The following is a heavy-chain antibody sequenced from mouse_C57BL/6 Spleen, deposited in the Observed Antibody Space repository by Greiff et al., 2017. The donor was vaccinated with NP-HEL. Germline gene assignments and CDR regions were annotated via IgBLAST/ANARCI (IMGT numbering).Heavy chain of an antibody. CDR1: GYTFTSYW. J-gene: IGHJ4*01. CDR2: IYPGSGST. Sequence: QVQLQQPGAELVKPGASVKMSCKASGYTFTSYWITWVKQRPGQGLEWIGDIYPGSGSTNYNEKFKSKATLTVDTSSSTAYMQLSSLTSEDSAVDYCASYYSNRYYAMDYWGQGTSVTVSS. V-gene: IGHV1-55*01. CDR3: ASYYSNRYYAMDY. D-gene: IGHD2-5*01.